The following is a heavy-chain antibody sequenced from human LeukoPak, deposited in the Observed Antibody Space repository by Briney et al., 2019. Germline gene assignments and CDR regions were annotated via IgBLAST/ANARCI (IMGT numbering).Heavy chain of an antibody. CDR2: MSSSGGST. CDR1: GFTFSNFA. Sequence: ESLRLSCAASGFTFSNFAMSWVRQAPGKGLEWVSGMSSSGGSTDYADSVKGRFTISRDNSKSTLYLQMNSLRVEDTAIYYCARKRERYYDSLIDYWGQGTLVTVSS. V-gene: IGHV3-23*01. J-gene: IGHJ4*02. CDR3: ARKRERYYDSLIDY. D-gene: IGHD3-16*01.